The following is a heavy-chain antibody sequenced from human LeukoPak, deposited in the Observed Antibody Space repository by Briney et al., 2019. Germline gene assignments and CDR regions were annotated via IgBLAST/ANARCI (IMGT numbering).Heavy chain of an antibody. D-gene: IGHD3-10*01. CDR1: GFTFSSYW. J-gene: IGHJ3*02. V-gene: IGHV3-7*01. CDR2: IKQDGSEK. CDR3: ARAPGRLSHAFDI. Sequence: GGSLRLSCAASGFTFSSYWISWVRQAPGKGLEWVANIKQDGSEKYYVDSVKGRFTISRDNAKNSLYLQMNSLRAEDTAVYYCARAPGRLSHAFDIWGQGTMVTVSS.